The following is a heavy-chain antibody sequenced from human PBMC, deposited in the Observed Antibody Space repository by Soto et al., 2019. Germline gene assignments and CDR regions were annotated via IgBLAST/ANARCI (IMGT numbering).Heavy chain of an antibody. CDR3: AKNPGYYYDSTGYHFDY. D-gene: IGHD3-22*01. CDR1: GYMFTNYF. J-gene: IGHJ4*02. V-gene: IGHV1-46*01. CDR2: FNPSGGGT. Sequence: GASVKVSCKASGYMFTNYFTHWVRQAPGQGLEWMGVFNPSGGGTHFAQRFQGRVTVTRDTSTSTVYMELSSLTSEDTAVYYCAKNPGYYYDSTGYHFDYWGQGTMGTVSS.